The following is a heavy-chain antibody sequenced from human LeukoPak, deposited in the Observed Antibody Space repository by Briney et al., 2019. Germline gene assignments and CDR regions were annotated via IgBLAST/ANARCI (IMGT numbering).Heavy chain of an antibody. CDR1: GFSFSSYS. J-gene: IGHJ3*02. CDR3: ARDFVRDSSGYPDAFNM. CDR2: ISCSSRTI. Sequence: GGSLSLSSVASGFSFSSYSMNWVRQAPGKGLEWISYISCSSRTIYYADSVKGRFTISRDNAKSSLYLQMNSLRAEDTAVYYCARDFVRDSSGYPDAFNMWGQGTMVTVSS. V-gene: IGHV3-48*01. D-gene: IGHD3-22*01.